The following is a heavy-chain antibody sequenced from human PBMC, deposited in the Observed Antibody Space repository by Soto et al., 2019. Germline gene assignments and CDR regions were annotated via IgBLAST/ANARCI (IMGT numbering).Heavy chain of an antibody. D-gene: IGHD1-26*01. CDR1: GGSISSSSYY. CDR3: ARQEWDDYGDC. Sequence: SETLSLTCTVSGGSISSSSYYWGWIRQPPGKGLEWIGSIYYSGSTYYNPSLKSRVTISVDTSKNQFSLKLSSVTAADTAVYYCARQEWDDYGDCWGQGALVTVSS. J-gene: IGHJ4*02. CDR2: IYYSGST. V-gene: IGHV4-39*01.